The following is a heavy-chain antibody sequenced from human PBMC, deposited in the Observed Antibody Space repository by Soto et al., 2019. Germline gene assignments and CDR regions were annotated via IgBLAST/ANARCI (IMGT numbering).Heavy chain of an antibody. V-gene: IGHV3-23*01. CDR2: ISGSGGST. J-gene: IGHJ2*01. Sequence: EVQLLESGGGLVQPGGSLRLSCAASGFTFSRYAMSWVRQAPGKGLEWVSSISGSGGSTYYADPVKGRFTISRDNSKKPLYLQSNSLTAEDTAVYYCVKRRDGRGYSFTPSYGYFDLWGRGSLVPVSS. D-gene: IGHD5-18*01. CDR3: VKRRDGRGYSFTPSYGYFDL. CDR1: GFTFSRYA.